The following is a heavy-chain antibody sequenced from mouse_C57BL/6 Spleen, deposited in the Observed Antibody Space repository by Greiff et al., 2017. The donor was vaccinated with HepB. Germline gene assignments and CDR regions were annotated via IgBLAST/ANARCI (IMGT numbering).Heavy chain of an antibody. CDR2: ISSGGSYT. CDR1: GFTFSSYG. J-gene: IGHJ3*01. D-gene: IGHD1-1*01. CDR3: ARQFITTVGFAY. V-gene: IGHV5-6*01. Sequence: EVHLVESGGDLVKPGGSLKLSCAASGFTFSSYGMSWVRQTPDKRLEWVATISSGGSYTYYPDSVKGRFTISRDNAKNTLYLQMSSLKSEDTAMYYCARQFITTVGFAYWGQGTLVTVSA.